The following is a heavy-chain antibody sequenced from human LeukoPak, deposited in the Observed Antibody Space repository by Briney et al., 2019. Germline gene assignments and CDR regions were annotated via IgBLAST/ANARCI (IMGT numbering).Heavy chain of an antibody. D-gene: IGHD6-19*01. J-gene: IGHJ3*02. V-gene: IGHV3-23*01. Sequence: GGSLRLSCAASGFTFSSYAMSRVRQAPGKGLEWVSGISGSGGSTYYADSVKGRFTISRDNSKNTLYLQMNSLRAEDTAVYYCAKFDSSGWYSAFDIWGQGTMVTVSS. CDR1: GFTFSSYA. CDR3: AKFDSSGWYSAFDI. CDR2: ISGSGGST.